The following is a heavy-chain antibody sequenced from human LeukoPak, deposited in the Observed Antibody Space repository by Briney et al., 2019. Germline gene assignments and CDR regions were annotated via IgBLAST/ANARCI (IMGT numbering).Heavy chain of an antibody. CDR2: IKYDASEK. J-gene: IGHJ4*02. V-gene: IGHV3-7*01. CDR1: GFSFSTYW. Sequence: GGSLRLSCAASGFSFSTYWMSWVRQAPGQGLEWVASIKYDASEKHYVDSVKGRFTISRDNAKNSLYLQMNSLRAEDTGVYYCAREGVVGATANHYDYWGQGSLVTVSS. CDR3: AREGVVGATANHYDY. D-gene: IGHD1-26*01.